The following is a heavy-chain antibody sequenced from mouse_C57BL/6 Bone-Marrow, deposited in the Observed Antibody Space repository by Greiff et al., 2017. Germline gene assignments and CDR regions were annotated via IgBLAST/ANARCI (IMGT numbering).Heavy chain of an antibody. D-gene: IGHD2-4*01. CDR2: IHPSDSDT. V-gene: IGHV1-74*01. Sequence: QVQLKQPGAELVKPGASVKVSCKASGYTFTSYWMHWVKQRPGQGLEWIGRIHPSDSDTNYNQKFKGKATLTVDKSSSTAYMQLSSLTSEDSAVYYCAIDYDGGAWFAYWGQGTLVTVSA. J-gene: IGHJ3*01. CDR1: GYTFTSYW. CDR3: AIDYDGGAWFAY.